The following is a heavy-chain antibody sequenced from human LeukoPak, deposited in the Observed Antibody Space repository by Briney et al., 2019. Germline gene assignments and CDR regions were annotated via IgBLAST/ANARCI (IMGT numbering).Heavy chain of an antibody. CDR1: GYTLTELS. D-gene: IGHD2-15*01. CDR2: FDPEDGET. CDR3: ATDRGYCSGGSCYGWFDP. V-gene: IGHV1-24*01. Sequence: GASVTVPCKVSGYTLTELSMHWVRQAPGKGLEWMGGFDPEDGETIYAQKFQGRVTMTEDTSTDTAYMELSSLRSEDTAVYYCATDRGYCSGGSCYGWFDPWGQGTLVTVSS. J-gene: IGHJ5*02.